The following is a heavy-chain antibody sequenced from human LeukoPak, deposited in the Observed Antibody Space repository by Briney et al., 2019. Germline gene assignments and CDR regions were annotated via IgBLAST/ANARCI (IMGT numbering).Heavy chain of an antibody. Sequence: SETLSLTCSVSGDSVSRSDSYWDWIRQPPGKGLEWFGTIYYSGRTYYSPSLKSRVTMSVDPSNNQFSLNLRSVTAADTAVYYCARRRYYDGSGYLEWGQGTLLSVSS. J-gene: IGHJ1*01. CDR2: IYYSGRT. D-gene: IGHD3-22*01. V-gene: IGHV4-39*01. CDR1: GDSVSRSDSY. CDR3: ARRRYYDGSGYLE.